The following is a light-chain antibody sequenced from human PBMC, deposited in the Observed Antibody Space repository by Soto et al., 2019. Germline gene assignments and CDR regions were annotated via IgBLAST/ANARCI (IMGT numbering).Light chain of an antibody. CDR1: NSGVGGYNY. J-gene: IGLJ1*01. CDR3: CSYAGSYTLGV. Sequence: QPVLTQPRSVSWAPGQSVTISCTVTNSGVGGYNYVSWYQQHPGKAPKLMIYDVSKRPSGVPDRFSGSKSGNTASLTISGLQAEDEADYYCCSYAGSYTLGVFGTGTKVTVI. V-gene: IGLV2-11*01. CDR2: DVS.